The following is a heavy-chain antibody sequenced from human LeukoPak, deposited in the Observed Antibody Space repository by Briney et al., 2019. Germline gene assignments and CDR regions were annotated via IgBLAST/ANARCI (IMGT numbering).Heavy chain of an antibody. D-gene: IGHD2-15*01. CDR2: MKEDGSEK. CDR3: ARGMIAAKQVFGY. V-gene: IGHV3-7*03. J-gene: IGHJ4*02. Sequence: GGSLRLSCAASGFSFSTYSMSWVRQAPGKGLEWVASMKEDGSEKYYVDSVKGRFTISRDNSKNTLYLQMNSLRAEDTAVYYCARGMIAAKQVFGYWGQGTLVTVSS. CDR1: GFSFSTYS.